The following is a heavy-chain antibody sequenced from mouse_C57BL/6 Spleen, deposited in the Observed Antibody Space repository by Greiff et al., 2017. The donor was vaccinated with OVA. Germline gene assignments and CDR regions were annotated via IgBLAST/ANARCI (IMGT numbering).Heavy chain of an antibody. Sequence: EVQGVESGGGLVKPGGSLKLSCAASGFTFSSYAMSWVRQTPEKRLEWVATISDGGSYTYYPDNVKGRFTISRDNAKNNLYLQMSHLKSEDTAMYYCAREGGPYYSNLFDYWGQGTTLTVSS. CDR1: GFTFSSYA. V-gene: IGHV5-4*01. D-gene: IGHD2-5*01. J-gene: IGHJ2*01. CDR2: ISDGGSYT. CDR3: AREGGPYYSNLFDY.